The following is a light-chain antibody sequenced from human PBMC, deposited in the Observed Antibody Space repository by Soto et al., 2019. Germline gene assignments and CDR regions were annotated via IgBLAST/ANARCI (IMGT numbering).Light chain of an antibody. CDR3: CSYAGSSTSYVV. Sequence: QSALTQPASVSGSPGQSITISCTGTSSDVGSYNLVSWYQQHPGKAPKLMIYEVSKRPSGVSNRFSSSKSGNTASLTISGLQAEDEADYYCCSYAGSSTSYVVFGGGTKLTVL. CDR2: EVS. CDR1: SSDVGSYNL. J-gene: IGLJ2*01. V-gene: IGLV2-23*02.